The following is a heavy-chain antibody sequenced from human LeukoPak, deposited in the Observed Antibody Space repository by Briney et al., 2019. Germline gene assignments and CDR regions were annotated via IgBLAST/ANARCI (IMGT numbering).Heavy chain of an antibody. V-gene: IGHV1-2*02. CDR2: INPNSGGT. CDR3: ASSIVYCSSTSCYFN. J-gene: IGHJ4*02. Sequence: SVKVSCKASGYTFTGYFMHWVRQAPGQGLEWMGWINPNSGGTNYAQKFQGRVTMTRDTSISTAYMELSRLRSDDTAVYYCASSIVYCSSTSCYFNWGQGTLVTV. CDR1: GYTFTGYF. D-gene: IGHD2-2*01.